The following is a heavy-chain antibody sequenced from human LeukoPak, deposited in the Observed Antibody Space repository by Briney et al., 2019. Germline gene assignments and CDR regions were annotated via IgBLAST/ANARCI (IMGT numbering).Heavy chain of an antibody. Sequence: ASVKVSCKASGYTFTSYYMHWVRQAPGQGLEWMGLMNPNGGSTTCAQKFQGRVTMTRDTSTSTVYMNLSSLRSEDTAVYSCARGNPPYYFNYWGQGTLVTVSS. CDR2: MNPNGGST. J-gene: IGHJ4*02. V-gene: IGHV1-46*01. CDR3: ARGNPPYYFNY. D-gene: IGHD1-14*01. CDR1: GYTFTSYY.